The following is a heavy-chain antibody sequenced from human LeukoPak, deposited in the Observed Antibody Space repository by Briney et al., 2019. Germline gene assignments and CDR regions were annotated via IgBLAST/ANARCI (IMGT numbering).Heavy chain of an antibody. D-gene: IGHD6-19*01. CDR3: AKGAGTRPFDH. CDR1: GFTFSNYA. CDR2: ISGSGDRT. Sequence: PGGSLRLSCAASGFTFSNYAMSWVRQAPGKGLDWVSSISGSGDRTYNADSVKDRFSISRDNSRNTLYLQMNNLRAEDTAVYYCAKGAGTRPFDHWGQGTLVTVSS. V-gene: IGHV3-23*01. J-gene: IGHJ4*02.